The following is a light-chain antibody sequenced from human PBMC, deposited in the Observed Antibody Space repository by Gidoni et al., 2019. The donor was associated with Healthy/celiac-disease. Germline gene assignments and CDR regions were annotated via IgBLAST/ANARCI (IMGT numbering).Light chain of an antibody. CDR2: GAS. Sequence: VLPQSPGTLSLSPGERATHSCRASQSVSSSYLAWYQQNPGQAPRLLIYGASSTATRIPDRFSGCGSGTDFTLTIRRLEPEAVAVYYCQQYGSSPLTFGQXTKLEIK. V-gene: IGKV3-20*01. J-gene: IGKJ2*01. CDR1: QSVSSSY. CDR3: QQYGSSPLT.